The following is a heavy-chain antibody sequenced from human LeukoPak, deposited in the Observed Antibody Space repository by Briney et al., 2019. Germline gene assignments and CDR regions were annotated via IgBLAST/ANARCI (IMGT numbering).Heavy chain of an antibody. V-gene: IGHV4-39*01. J-gene: IGHJ5*02. Sequence: SETLSLTCTVSGGSISSSSYYWGWIRQPPGKGLEWIGSIYYSGSTYYNPSLKSRVTISVDTSKNQFSLKLSSVTAADTAVYYCARHSSSDWFDPWGQGTLVTVSS. CDR1: GGSISSSSYY. CDR3: ARHSSSDWFDP. D-gene: IGHD6-6*01. CDR2: IYYSGST.